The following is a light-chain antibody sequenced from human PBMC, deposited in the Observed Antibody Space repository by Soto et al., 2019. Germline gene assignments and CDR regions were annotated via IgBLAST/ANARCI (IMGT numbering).Light chain of an antibody. Sequence: DIVMTQSPDSLAVSLGERATINCKSSQSVLYSSNNKNYLAWYQQKPGQPPKLLIYWASTRESGVPDRFSGSGSGTDFTLTIISLQAEDVAVYYCQQYYNKVTVGQGTRLEIK. CDR1: QSVLYSSNNKNY. J-gene: IGKJ5*01. CDR2: WAS. CDR3: QQYYNKVT. V-gene: IGKV4-1*01.